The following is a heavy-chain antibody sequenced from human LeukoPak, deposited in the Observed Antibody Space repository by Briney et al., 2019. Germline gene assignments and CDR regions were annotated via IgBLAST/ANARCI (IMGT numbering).Heavy chain of an antibody. V-gene: IGHV3-11*01. D-gene: IGHD3-16*02. J-gene: IGHJ4*02. CDR2: ISSSGSTI. CDR3: ANLALRLGELSDY. Sequence: GGSLRLSCAASGFTFSDYYMSWIRQAPGKGLEWVSYISSSGSTIYYADSVKGRFTISRDNAKNSLYLQMNSLRAEDTAVYYCANLALRLGELSDYWGQGTLVTVSS. CDR1: GFTFSDYY.